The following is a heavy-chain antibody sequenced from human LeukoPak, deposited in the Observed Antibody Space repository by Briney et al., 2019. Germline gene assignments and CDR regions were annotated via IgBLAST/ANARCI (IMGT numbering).Heavy chain of an antibody. Sequence: GGSLRLSCAVSGLTFSNAWMNWVRQAPGKGLEWVGRVLSRAGGGTTDYAAPVKGRFTISRDDSKNALFLQMNSLRTEDTAVYYCVTGGGYNGLDYWGQGALVTVSS. D-gene: IGHD5-12*01. CDR1: GLTFSNAW. J-gene: IGHJ4*02. V-gene: IGHV3-15*07. CDR3: VTGGGYNGLDY. CDR2: VLSRAGGGTT.